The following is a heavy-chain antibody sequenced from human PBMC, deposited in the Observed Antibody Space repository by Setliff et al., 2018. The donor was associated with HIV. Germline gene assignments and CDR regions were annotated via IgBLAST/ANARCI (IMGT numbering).Heavy chain of an antibody. D-gene: IGHD3-16*01. V-gene: IGHV4-38-2*01. J-gene: IGHJ5*02. CDR1: GYSISSGYY. CDR3: ARATSPRHMVHGGWFDP. Sequence: AESLSLTCAVSGYSISSGYYWGGIRQPPGKGVEWTGSIYHSGNNNYNTSLKSRVTISVDISKDQFSLKLTTVTAPDTATYYCARATSPRHMVHGGWFDPWGQGTLVTVSS. CDR2: IYHSGNN.